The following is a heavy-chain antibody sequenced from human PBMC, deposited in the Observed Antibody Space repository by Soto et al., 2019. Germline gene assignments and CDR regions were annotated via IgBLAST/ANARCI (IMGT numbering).Heavy chain of an antibody. CDR2: MSTYNENT. D-gene: IGHD2-15*01. V-gene: IGHV1-18*01. CDR1: GYTFTRYG. J-gene: IGHJ6*02. CDR3: AREGYCSSGSCALYSHDYFGMDV. Sequence: QGPLVQSGAEVKKPGASVKVSCKASGYTFTRYGISWVRQAPGQGLEWMGWMSTYNENTNSAQKFQGRVTMTRDTFTNTAYMDLRSLTSDDTAVYYCAREGYCSSGSCALYSHDYFGMDVWGQGTTVTVSS.